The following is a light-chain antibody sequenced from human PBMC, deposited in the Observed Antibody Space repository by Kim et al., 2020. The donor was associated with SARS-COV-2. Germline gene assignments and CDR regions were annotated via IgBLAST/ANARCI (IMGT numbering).Light chain of an antibody. CDR3: MQALQTPLT. J-gene: IGKJ4*01. CDR2: LGS. V-gene: IGKV2-28*01. CDR1: QSLLHSNGYNY. Sequence: PASISCSASQSLLHSNGYNYLDWYLQKPGQSPQLLIYLGSNRASGVPDRFSGSGSGTDFTLKISRVEAEDVGVYYCMQALQTPLTFGGGTKVDIK.